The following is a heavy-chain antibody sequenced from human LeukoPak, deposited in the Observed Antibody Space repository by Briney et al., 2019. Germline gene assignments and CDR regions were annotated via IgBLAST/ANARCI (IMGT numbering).Heavy chain of an antibody. J-gene: IGHJ6*02. CDR2: FDPEDGET. V-gene: IGHV1-24*01. Sequence: ASVKVSCKVSGYTLTELSMHWVRQAPGKGLEWMGGFDPEDGETIYAQKFQGRVTMTEDTSTDTAYMELSSLRPEDTAVYYCATLGGSGSYDYYYYGMDVWGQGTTVTVSS. D-gene: IGHD3-10*01. CDR3: ATLGGSGSYDYYYYGMDV. CDR1: GYTLTELS.